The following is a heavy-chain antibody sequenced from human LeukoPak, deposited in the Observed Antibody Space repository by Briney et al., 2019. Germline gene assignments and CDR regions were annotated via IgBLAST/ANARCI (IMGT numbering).Heavy chain of an antibody. CDR2: IIPIFGTA. V-gene: IGHV1-69*06. J-gene: IGHJ4*02. D-gene: IGHD5-18*01. CDR3: ARALRTAMVDY. Sequence: GASVKVSCKASGGTCSSYDICWVVQAPGQGLEWMGRIIPIFGTANYAQKFQGRVTITADKSTSTAYMELSSLRSEDTAVYYCARALRTAMVDYWGQGTLVTVSS. CDR1: GGTCSSYD.